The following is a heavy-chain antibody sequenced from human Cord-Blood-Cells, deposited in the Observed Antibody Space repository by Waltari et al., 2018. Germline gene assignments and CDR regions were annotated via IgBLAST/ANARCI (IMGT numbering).Heavy chain of an antibody. Sequence: QVQLQQWGAGLLKPSETLSLTCAVSGWSFSGSYWSWIRQPPGTGLEWIGEINHSGSTNYNPSLKSRVTISVDTSKNQLSLKLSSVTAADTAVYYCARQGLTDAFDIWGQGTMVTVSS. CDR1: GWSFSGSY. CDR3: ARQGLTDAFDI. CDR2: INHSGST. J-gene: IGHJ3*02. D-gene: IGHD6-25*01. V-gene: IGHV4-34*01.